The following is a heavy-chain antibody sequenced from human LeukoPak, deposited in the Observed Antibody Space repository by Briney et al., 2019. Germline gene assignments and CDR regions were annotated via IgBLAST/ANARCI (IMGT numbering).Heavy chain of an antibody. V-gene: IGHV1-2*02. D-gene: IGHD3-10*01. CDR2: INPNSGGT. CDR1: GYTFTGYY. CDR3: ARDLVYGSGSYGFDY. Sequence: ASVKVSCKASGYTFTGYYMHWVRQAPGQGLEWMGWINPNSGGTNYAQKLQGRVTMTTDTSTSTAYMELRSLRSDDTAVYYCARDLVYGSGSYGFDYWGQGTLVTVSS. J-gene: IGHJ4*02.